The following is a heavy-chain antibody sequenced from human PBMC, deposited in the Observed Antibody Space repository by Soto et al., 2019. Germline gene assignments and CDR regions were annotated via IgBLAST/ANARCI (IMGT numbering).Heavy chain of an antibody. Sequence: PSETLSLTCTVSGGSISSYYWSWIRRPPGKGLEWIGYIYFSGGTNYNPSLKSRVTISVDTSKNQFSLKLSSVTAADTAVYYCARESRSWYGSIWDYWGQGTLVTVSS. CDR2: IYFSGGT. CDR3: ARESRSWYGSIWDY. CDR1: GGSISSYY. V-gene: IGHV4-59*12. J-gene: IGHJ4*02. D-gene: IGHD6-13*01.